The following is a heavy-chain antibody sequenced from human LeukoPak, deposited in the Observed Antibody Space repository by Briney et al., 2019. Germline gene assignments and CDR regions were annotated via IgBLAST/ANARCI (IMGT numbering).Heavy chain of an antibody. D-gene: IGHD3-22*01. CDR3: ARGGYYDSSGPDY. Sequence: SETLSLTCTVSGGSISSYYWSWIRQPPGKGLEWIGYIYYSGSTYYNPSLKSRVTISVDTSKNQFSLKLSSVTAADTAVYYCARGGYYDSSGPDYWGQGTLVTASS. V-gene: IGHV4-30-4*08. CDR2: IYYSGST. J-gene: IGHJ4*02. CDR1: GGSISSYY.